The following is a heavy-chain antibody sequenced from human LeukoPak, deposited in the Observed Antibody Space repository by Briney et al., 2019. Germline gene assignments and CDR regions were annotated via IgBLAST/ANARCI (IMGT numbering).Heavy chain of an antibody. V-gene: IGHV1-58*02. CDR2: IFVGSGNT. CDR1: GFTFTSSA. J-gene: IGHJ6*02. CDR3: AADTPRPYSGSYYYYYGMDV. Sequence: SVKVSCKASGFTFTSSAMQWVRQARGQRLEWIGCIFVGSGNTNYAQKFQERVTITRDMSTSTAYMELSSLRSEDTAVYYCAADTPRPYSGSYYYYYGMDVWGQGTTVTVSS. D-gene: IGHD1-26*01.